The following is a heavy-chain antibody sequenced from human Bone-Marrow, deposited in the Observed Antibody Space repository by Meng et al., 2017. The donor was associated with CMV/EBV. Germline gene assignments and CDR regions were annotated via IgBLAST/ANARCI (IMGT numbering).Heavy chain of an antibody. Sequence: FTGYYMHWVRQAPGQGLEWMGWINPNSGGTNYAQKFQGRVTMTRDTSISTAYMELSRLRSDDTAVYYCGTGTTSPSIYYYYYGMDVWGQGTTVTVSS. CDR1: FTGYY. D-gene: IGHD1-7*01. CDR3: GTGTTSPSIYYYYYGMDV. J-gene: IGHJ6*02. CDR2: INPNSGGT. V-gene: IGHV1-2*02.